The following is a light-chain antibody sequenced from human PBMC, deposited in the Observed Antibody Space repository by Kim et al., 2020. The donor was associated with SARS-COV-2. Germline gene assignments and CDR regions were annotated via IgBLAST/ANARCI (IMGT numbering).Light chain of an antibody. V-gene: IGKV3-20*01. Sequence: SPREIATPPCRAAQIVTIINLSWYQQKTGQAPRSLIYGVSTSGSGASVSFCGGGSVGDFSLTTSGRVPEDFAVYFCQQYGGAILFTFGQGTKLEI. CDR2: GVS. CDR3: QQYGGAILFT. J-gene: IGKJ2*01. CDR1: QIVTIIN.